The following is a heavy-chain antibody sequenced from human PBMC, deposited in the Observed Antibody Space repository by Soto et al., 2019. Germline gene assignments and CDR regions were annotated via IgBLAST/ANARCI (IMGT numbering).Heavy chain of an antibody. CDR1: GGSIGDNW. D-gene: IGHD6-19*01. Sequence: QVQLQESGPGLMQPSGTLSLTCAVSGGSIGDNWWSWVRQPPGKGLEWIGEIYHTGNRHYNPSLEGRVTISVDKSKNHFSLNLNSVTAADTAVYYCARHIAVSGTRGFDYWGQGILVTVSS. J-gene: IGHJ4*02. CDR2: IYHTGNR. V-gene: IGHV4-4*02. CDR3: ARHIAVSGTRGFDY.